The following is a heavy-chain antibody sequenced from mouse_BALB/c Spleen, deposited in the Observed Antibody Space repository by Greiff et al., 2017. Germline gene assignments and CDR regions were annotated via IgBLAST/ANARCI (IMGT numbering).Heavy chain of an antibody. CDR1: GYSITSDYA. Sequence: EVKLMESGPGLVKPSQSLSLTCTVTGYSITSDYAWNWIRQFPGNKLEWMGYISYSGSTSYNPSLKSRISITRDTSKNQFFLQLNSVTTEDTATYYCARLYYDYDGDYWGQGTTLTVSS. J-gene: IGHJ2*01. V-gene: IGHV3-2*02. CDR2: ISYSGST. CDR3: ARLYYDYDGDY. D-gene: IGHD2-4*01.